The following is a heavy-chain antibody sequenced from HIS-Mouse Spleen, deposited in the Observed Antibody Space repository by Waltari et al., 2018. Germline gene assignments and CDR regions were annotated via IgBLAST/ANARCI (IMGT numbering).Heavy chain of an antibody. Sequence: QVQLQESGPGLVKPSETLSLTCTVSGGSISSYYWSWIRQPAGKGLEWIGRIYYSGIHSYNPSLKSRVTISVDTSKNQFSLKLSSVTAADTAVYYCAREIPYSSSWYDWYFDLWGRGTLVTVSS. CDR1: GGSISSYY. D-gene: IGHD6-13*01. V-gene: IGHV4-4*07. J-gene: IGHJ2*01. CDR3: AREIPYSSSWYDWYFDL. CDR2: IYYSGIH.